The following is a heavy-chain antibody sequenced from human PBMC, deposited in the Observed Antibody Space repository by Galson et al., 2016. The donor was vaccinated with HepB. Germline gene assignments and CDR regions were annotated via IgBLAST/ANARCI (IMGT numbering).Heavy chain of an antibody. CDR3: ARMYCSSSSCYFDS. CDR2: IYSDGSTK. V-gene: IGHV3-33*01. Sequence: SLRLSCATSGFLFNYFAMHWVRQAPGKGLEWVATIYSDGSTKYYADSVKGRFTISRDNSKNTLDLQMSSLKVEDTAVYYFARMYCSSSSCYFDSWGQGALVTVSS. J-gene: IGHJ4*02. CDR1: GFLFNYFA. D-gene: IGHD2-2*01.